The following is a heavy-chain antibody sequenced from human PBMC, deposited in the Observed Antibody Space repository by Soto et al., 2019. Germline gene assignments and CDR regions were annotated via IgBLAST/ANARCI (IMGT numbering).Heavy chain of an antibody. CDR3: ARQSEYYYASGRAAPLYGMDV. CDR2: IYYSGST. V-gene: IGHV4-39*01. CDR1: GGSISSTSYY. J-gene: IGHJ6*02. D-gene: IGHD3-10*01. Sequence: PSETLSLTCTVSGGSISSTSYYWGWIRQPPGKGLEWFGSIYYSGSTYSNASLKGRVTISVDTSKNQFSLKLSSVTAADTAVYYCARQSEYYYASGRAAPLYGMDVWGQGTTVTVSS.